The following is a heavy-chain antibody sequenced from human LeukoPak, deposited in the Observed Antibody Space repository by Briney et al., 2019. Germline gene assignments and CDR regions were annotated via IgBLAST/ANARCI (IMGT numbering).Heavy chain of an antibody. D-gene: IGHD1-26*01. CDR2: ISSSGSTI. J-gene: IGHJ4*02. CDR1: GFTFSSYE. Sequence: GGSLRLSCAASGFTFSSYEMNWVLQAPGKGLEWVSYISSSGSTIYYADSVKGRFTISRDNAKNFLYLQMNSLRAEDTALYYCASGGIYYGAAFDFWGQGTLVTVSS. CDR3: ASGGIYYGAAFDF. V-gene: IGHV3-48*03.